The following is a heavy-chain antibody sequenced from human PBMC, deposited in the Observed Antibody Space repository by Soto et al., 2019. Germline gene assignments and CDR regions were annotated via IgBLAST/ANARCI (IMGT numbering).Heavy chain of an antibody. D-gene: IGHD4-17*01. J-gene: IGHJ4*02. V-gene: IGHV3-23*01. CDR1: GFTFSSYA. CDR3: AKDYLDYGDYDY. Sequence: GGSLRLSCAASGFTFSSYAMSWVRQAPGKGLEWVSAISGSGGSTYYADSVKGRFTISRDNSKNTLYLQMNSLRAEDTAVYYYAKDYLDYGDYDYWGQGTLVTVSS. CDR2: ISGSGGST.